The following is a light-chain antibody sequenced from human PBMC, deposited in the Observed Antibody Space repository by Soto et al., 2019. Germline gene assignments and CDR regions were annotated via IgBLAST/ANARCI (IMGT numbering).Light chain of an antibody. CDR1: QTISTY. CDR3: QQYNSYLWT. CDR2: GAS. Sequence: DIQMTQSPSSRTASVGDRVTITCRASQTISTYLNLYQQKQGKAPKVLIYGASSLQSGVPTRFSGSGSGTEFTLTISSLQPDDFATYYCQQYNSYLWTFGQGTKVDIK. J-gene: IGKJ1*01. V-gene: IGKV1-39*01.